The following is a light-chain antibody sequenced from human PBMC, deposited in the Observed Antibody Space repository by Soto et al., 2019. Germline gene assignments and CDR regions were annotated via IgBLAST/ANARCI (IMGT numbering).Light chain of an antibody. CDR3: QQYGSSGT. V-gene: IGKV3-20*01. CDR2: AAS. J-gene: IGKJ1*01. Sequence: EIVLTQSPATLSLFPWERATLYCRASQSVRTYLAWYQQKPGQAPRLLISAASNRATGIPDRFSGSGSGTDFTLTISRLEPEDFAVYYCQQYGSSGTFGQGTKVDIK. CDR1: QSVRTY.